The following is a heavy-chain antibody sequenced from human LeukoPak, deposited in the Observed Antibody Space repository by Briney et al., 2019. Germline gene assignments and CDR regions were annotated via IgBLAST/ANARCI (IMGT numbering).Heavy chain of an antibody. J-gene: IGHJ4*02. Sequence: GGSLRLSCAASGFTFSSYAIHWVRQAPGKGLEWVAVISLDGNNKYYADSVKGRFTISRDNSKNTLYLQMNSLRAEDTAVYYCAKVVGASFDYWGQGTLVTVSS. CDR3: AKVVGASFDY. V-gene: IGHV3-30-3*01. CDR1: GFTFSSYA. CDR2: ISLDGNNK. D-gene: IGHD1-26*01.